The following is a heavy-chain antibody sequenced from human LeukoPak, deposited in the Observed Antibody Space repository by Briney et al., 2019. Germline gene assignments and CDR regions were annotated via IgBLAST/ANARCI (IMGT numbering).Heavy chain of an antibody. J-gene: IGHJ5*02. CDR1: GYTFTGYY. CDR2: INPNSGGT. V-gene: IGHV1-2*02. Sequence: ASVKVSCKASGYTFTGYYMHWVRQAPGQGLEWMGWINPNSGGTNYAQKSQGRVTMTRDTSISIAYMELSRLRSDDTAVYYCAREAAEGTYPANWFDPWGQGTLVTVSS. CDR3: AREAAEGTYPANWFDP. D-gene: IGHD2-2*01.